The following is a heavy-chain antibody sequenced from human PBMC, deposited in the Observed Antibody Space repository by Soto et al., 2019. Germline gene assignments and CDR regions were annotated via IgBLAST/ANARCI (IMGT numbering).Heavy chain of an antibody. Sequence: ASVKVSCKASGYTFTSYYMHWVRQAPGQGLEWMGIINPSGGSTSYAQKFQGRVTMTRDTSTSTVYMELSGLRSEDTAVYYCASAITMVRGVDYGMDVWGQGTTVTVSS. J-gene: IGHJ6*02. CDR2: INPSGGST. CDR1: GYTFTSYY. D-gene: IGHD3-10*01. CDR3: ASAITMVRGVDYGMDV. V-gene: IGHV1-46*01.